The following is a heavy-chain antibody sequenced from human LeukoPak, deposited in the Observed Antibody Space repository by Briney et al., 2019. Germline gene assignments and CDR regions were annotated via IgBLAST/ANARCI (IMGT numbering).Heavy chain of an antibody. Sequence: GGSLRLSCAASGFTFSTYSTNWVRQAPGKGLEWVSSISGRSSSIDYADSVKGRFTISRDNAKNSLYLQMNSLRAEDTALYYCARDGGDYPNKNLDYWGQGTQVTVSS. CDR1: GFTFSTYS. CDR2: ISGRSSSI. J-gene: IGHJ4*02. V-gene: IGHV3-21*01. D-gene: IGHD4-17*01. CDR3: ARDGGDYPNKNLDY.